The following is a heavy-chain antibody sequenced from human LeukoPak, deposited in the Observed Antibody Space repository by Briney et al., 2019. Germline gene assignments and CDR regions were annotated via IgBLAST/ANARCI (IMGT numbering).Heavy chain of an antibody. Sequence: ASVKVSCKASGYTFTGYYMHWVRQAAGQGLEWMGWINPNSGGTNYAQKFQGRVTMTRDTSISTAYMELSRLRSDDTAVYYCARAYCSSTSCPSLGAFDIWGQGTMVTVSS. CDR3: ARAYCSSTSCPSLGAFDI. J-gene: IGHJ3*02. CDR1: GYTFTGYY. V-gene: IGHV1-2*02. D-gene: IGHD2-2*01. CDR2: INPNSGGT.